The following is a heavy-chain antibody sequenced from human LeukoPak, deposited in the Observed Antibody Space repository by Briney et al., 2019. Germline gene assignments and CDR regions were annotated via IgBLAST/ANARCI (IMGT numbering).Heavy chain of an antibody. Sequence: GGSLRLSCAASGFTFSSYAMSWVRQAPGKGLEWVSAISGSGGSTYYADSVKGRFTISRDNSKNTLHLQMNSLRAEDTAVYYCAKAASDYYDSSGYFSRPLDAFDIWGQGTMVTVSS. CDR3: AKAASDYYDSSGYFSRPLDAFDI. D-gene: IGHD3-22*01. J-gene: IGHJ3*02. V-gene: IGHV3-23*01. CDR2: ISGSGGST. CDR1: GFTFSSYA.